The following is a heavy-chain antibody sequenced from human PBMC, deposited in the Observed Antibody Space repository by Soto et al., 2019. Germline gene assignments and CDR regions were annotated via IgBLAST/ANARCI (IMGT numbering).Heavy chain of an antibody. CDR1: GFTFSTYW. J-gene: IGHJ4*02. D-gene: IGHD4-4*01. CDR3: AGWGGHDYNY. CDR2: INPDGNVG. V-gene: IGHV3-7*03. Sequence: GGSLRLSCVGSGFTFSTYWINWVRQAPGKGLEWVANINPDGNVGTYVDSVRGRFTTSRDNAKNSLYLQMNSLRADDTAVYFCAGWGGHDYNYWGQGIMVTVSS.